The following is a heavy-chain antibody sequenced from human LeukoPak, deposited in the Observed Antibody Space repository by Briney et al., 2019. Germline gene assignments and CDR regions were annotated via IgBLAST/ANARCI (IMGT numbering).Heavy chain of an antibody. J-gene: IGHJ5*02. Sequence: SETLSLTCAVSGYSISSGYYWGWIRQPPGKGLEWIGSIYHSGSTYYNPSLKSRVTISVDTSKNQFSLKLSSVTAADMAVYYCARCLGANTPPYNWFDPWGQGTLVTVSS. CDR1: GYSISSGYY. V-gene: IGHV4-38-2*01. CDR2: IYHSGST. CDR3: ARCLGANTPPYNWFDP. D-gene: IGHD1-26*01.